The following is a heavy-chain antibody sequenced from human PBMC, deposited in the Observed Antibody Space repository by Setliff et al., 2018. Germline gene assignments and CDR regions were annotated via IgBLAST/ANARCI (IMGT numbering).Heavy chain of an antibody. CDR3: TRDLVIHNWFDP. D-gene: IGHD2-21*01. CDR1: GFTFGDYA. CDR2: IRSKAYGGTT. Sequence: GGSLRLSCTASGFTFGDYAMSWVRQAPGKGLEWVGFIRSKAYGGTTEYAASVKGRFTISRDDSKSIAYLQMNSLKTEDTAVYYCTRDLVIHNWFDPWGQGTTVTVSS. J-gene: IGHJ5*01. V-gene: IGHV3-49*04.